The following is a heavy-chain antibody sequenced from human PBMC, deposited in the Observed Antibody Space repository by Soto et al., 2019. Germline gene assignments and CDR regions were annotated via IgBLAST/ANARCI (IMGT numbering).Heavy chain of an antibody. J-gene: IGHJ4*02. CDR2: ISSSSSTI. CDR1: GFTFSSYS. CDR3: ARDTYGDYADASFDY. V-gene: IGHV3-48*02. D-gene: IGHD4-17*01. Sequence: PGGSLRLSCAASGFTFSSYSMNWVRQAPGKGLEWVSYISSSSSTIYYADSVKGRFTISRDKAKNSLYLQMNSLRDEDTAVYYCARDTYGDYADASFDYWGQGTLVTVSS.